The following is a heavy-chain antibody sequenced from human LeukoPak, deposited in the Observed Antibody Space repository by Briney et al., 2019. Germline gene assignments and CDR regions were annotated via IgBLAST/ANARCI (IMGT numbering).Heavy chain of an antibody. CDR3: ARETRSMVMFDY. Sequence: ASVKVSCRASGYTFTSYGISWVRQAPGQGLEWMGWISAYNGNTNYAQRLQGRVTMTTDTSTSTAYMELRSLRSDDTAVYYCARETRSMVMFDYWGQGTLVTVSS. CDR1: GYTFTSYG. J-gene: IGHJ4*02. CDR2: ISAYNGNT. V-gene: IGHV1-18*01. D-gene: IGHD2-8*01.